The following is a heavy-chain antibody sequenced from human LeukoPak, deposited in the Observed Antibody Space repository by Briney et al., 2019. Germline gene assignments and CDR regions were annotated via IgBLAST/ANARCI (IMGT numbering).Heavy chain of an antibody. Sequence: GGSLRLSCGASGITFSSYGMHWVRQAPGKGLEWVASISSDGSNKYYADSVKGRITISRDNSKNTLYLQMNSLRIEDTAVYYCAKGGEVSSWYKRLKLYFDYWGQGTLVTVSS. J-gene: IGHJ4*02. D-gene: IGHD6-13*01. V-gene: IGHV3-30*18. CDR2: ISSDGSNK. CDR1: GITFSSYG. CDR3: AKGGEVSSWYKRLKLYFDY.